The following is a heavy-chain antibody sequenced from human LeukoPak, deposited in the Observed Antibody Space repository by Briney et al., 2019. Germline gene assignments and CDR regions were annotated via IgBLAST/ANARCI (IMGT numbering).Heavy chain of an antibody. V-gene: IGHV3-20*04. CDR2: INWNGGST. CDR1: GFTFDDYG. CDR3: ARGSYYYDSSGYPFDY. D-gene: IGHD3-22*01. J-gene: IGHJ4*02. Sequence: GGSLRLSWAASGFTFDDYGKSWVRQAPGKGLEWVSGINWNGGSTGYADSVKGRFTISRDNAKNSLYLQMNSLRAEDTALYYCARGSYYYDSSGYPFDYWGQGTLVTVSS.